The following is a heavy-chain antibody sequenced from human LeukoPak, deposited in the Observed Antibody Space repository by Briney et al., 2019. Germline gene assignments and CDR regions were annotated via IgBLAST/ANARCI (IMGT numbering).Heavy chain of an antibody. J-gene: IGHJ4*02. Sequence: PGGSLRLSCAASGFTFSSYGMHWVRQAPGKGLEWVAFIRYDGSNKYYADSVKGRFTISRDNSKNTLYLQMNGLRAEDTAVYYCARGSSGWYYFDYWGQGTLVTVSS. CDR2: IRYDGSNK. D-gene: IGHD6-19*01. CDR3: ARGSSGWYYFDY. CDR1: GFTFSSYG. V-gene: IGHV3-30*02.